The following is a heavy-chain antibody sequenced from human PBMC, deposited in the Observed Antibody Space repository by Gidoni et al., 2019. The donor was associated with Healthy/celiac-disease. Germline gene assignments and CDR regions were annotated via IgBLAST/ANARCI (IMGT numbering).Heavy chain of an antibody. J-gene: IGHJ3*02. D-gene: IGHD1-26*01. CDR3: AAGIVGATTDAFDI. V-gene: IGHV1-58*03. CDR2: IVVGSGNT. Sequence: QMQLVQSGPEVKKPGTSVKVSCKASGFTFTSSAVQWVRQARGQRLEWIGWIVVGSGNTNYAQKFQERVTITRDMSTSTAYMELSSLRSEDTAVYYCAAGIVGATTDAFDIWGQGTMVTVSS. CDR1: GFTFTSSA.